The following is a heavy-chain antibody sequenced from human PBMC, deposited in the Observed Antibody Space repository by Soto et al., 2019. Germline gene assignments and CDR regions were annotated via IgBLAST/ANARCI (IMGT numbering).Heavy chain of an antibody. V-gene: IGHV4-61*08. CDR2: IHRGGNT. CDR1: GGSISSGGYY. J-gene: IGHJ4*02. D-gene: IGHD6-19*01. CDR3: ARGGWSNDY. Sequence: SETLSLTCTVSGGSISSGGYYWSWIRQHPGKGLERIGYIHRGGNTYYSPSLENRVTISVDTSKNQFSLKLRSVTAADTAVYYCARGGWSNDYWGQGILVTVSS.